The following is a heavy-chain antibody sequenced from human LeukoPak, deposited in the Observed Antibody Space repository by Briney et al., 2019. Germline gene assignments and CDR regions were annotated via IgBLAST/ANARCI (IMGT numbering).Heavy chain of an antibody. J-gene: IGHJ2*01. CDR2: IKFDGSLA. V-gene: IGHV3-74*01. Sequence: GGSLRLSCGASGFTFSTYWIHWVRQAPGKGLVWVSQIKFDGSLASYVDSVKGRFTISRDNAKNTLYLQMNSLGTEDTAVYYCVTGHYDSRMYFDLWGRGTLVTVSS. D-gene: IGHD3-16*01. CDR3: VTGHYDSRMYFDL. CDR1: GFTFSTYW.